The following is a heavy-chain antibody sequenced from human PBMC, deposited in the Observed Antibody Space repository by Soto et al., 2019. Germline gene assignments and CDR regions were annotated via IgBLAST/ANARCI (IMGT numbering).Heavy chain of an antibody. CDR1: GGTFNSYG. CDR3: ARVRVIRGVIPSHFGL. D-gene: IGHD3-10*01. CDR2: IIPLYGTV. V-gene: IGHV1-69*06. J-gene: IGHJ4*02. Sequence: QAHLAQSGAEVKKPGSSVTVSCQASGGTFNSYGISWLRQAPGQGLDWMGVIIPLYGTVNYAQKVQGRGSITADKSTSTAYMDLNSLKSDDTAVYYCARVRVIRGVIPSHFGLWGQGNQVTVSS.